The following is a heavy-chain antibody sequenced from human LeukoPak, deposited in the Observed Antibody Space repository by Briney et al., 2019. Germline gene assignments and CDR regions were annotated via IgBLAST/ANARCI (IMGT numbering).Heavy chain of an antibody. V-gene: IGHV4-34*01. CDR2: INHSGST. D-gene: IGHD3-16*01. J-gene: IGHJ4*03. CDR1: GGSFSGYY. Sequence: SETLSLTCAVYGGSFSGYYWSWIRQPPGKGLEWIGEINHSGSTNYNPSLKSRVTISVDTSKNQFSLKLSSVTAADTAVYYCASLRVPGYFDYWGQGTLVTVSS. CDR3: ASLRVPGYFDY.